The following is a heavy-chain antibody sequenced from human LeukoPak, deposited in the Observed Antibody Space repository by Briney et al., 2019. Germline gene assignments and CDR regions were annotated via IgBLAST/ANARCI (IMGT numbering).Heavy chain of an antibody. J-gene: IGHJ3*02. D-gene: IGHD3-3*01. Sequence: GGSLRLSCVAPGFTFSSYGMHWVRRAPGKGLEWVAFIRYDGSNKYYADSVKGRFTISRDNSENTLYLQMNNLRAEDTAVYYCARTYYDYWSGPYAFDIWGQGTMVTVSS. CDR3: ARTYYDYWSGPYAFDI. V-gene: IGHV3-30*02. CDR1: GFTFSSYG. CDR2: IRYDGSNK.